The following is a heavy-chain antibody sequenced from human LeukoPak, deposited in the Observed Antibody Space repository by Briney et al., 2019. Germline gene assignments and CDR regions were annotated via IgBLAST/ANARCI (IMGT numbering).Heavy chain of an antibody. V-gene: IGHV3-23*01. CDR1: GFTFSSYA. D-gene: IGHD6-13*01. CDR2: ISGSGGST. J-gene: IGHJ5*02. CDR3: AKAGAAGTPYNWFDP. Sequence: PGGSLRLSCAVSGFTFSSYAMSWVRQAPGKGLEWVSAISGSGGSTYYADSVKGRFTISRDNSKNTLYLQMNSLRAEDTAVYYCAKAGAAGTPYNWFDPWGQGTLVTVSS.